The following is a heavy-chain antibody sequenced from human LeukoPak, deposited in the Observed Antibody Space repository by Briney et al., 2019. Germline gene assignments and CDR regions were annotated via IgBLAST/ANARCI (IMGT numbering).Heavy chain of an antibody. Sequence: GESLKISCEGSGYSFTSYWIGWVRQMPGKGLEWMGIIYPGNSGTRYSPSFQGQVTISAVKSISTAYLQWSSLKASDTAMYYCARRGPQGGYWFDPWGQGTLVTVSS. CDR1: GYSFTSYW. D-gene: IGHD3-16*01. CDR3: ARRGPQGGYWFDP. V-gene: IGHV5-51*01. CDR2: IYPGNSGT. J-gene: IGHJ5*02.